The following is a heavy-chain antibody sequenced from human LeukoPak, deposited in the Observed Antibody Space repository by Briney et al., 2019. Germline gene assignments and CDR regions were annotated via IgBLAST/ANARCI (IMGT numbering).Heavy chain of an antibody. D-gene: IGHD4-17*01. CDR3: ARDRSDSGDYVLLDN. Sequence: ASVKVSCKASGGTFSSYAISWVRQAPGQGLEWMGWINSYDGNSNYAQKLQGRVTMTTDTSTSTAYMELRSLRSDDTAVYYRARDRSDSGDYVLLDNWGQGTLVTVSS. CDR1: GGTFSSYA. V-gene: IGHV1-18*01. CDR2: INSYDGNS. J-gene: IGHJ4*02.